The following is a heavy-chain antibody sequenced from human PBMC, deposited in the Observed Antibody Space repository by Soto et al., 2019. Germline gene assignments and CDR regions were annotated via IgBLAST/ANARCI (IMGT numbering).Heavy chain of an antibody. CDR2: IKQDGSEK. D-gene: IGHD3-22*01. CDR1: GFTFSNYW. Sequence: GGSLRLSCAASGFTFSNYWMNWVRQAPGKGLEWVANIKQDGSEKNYVDSVKGRFTISRDNAKNSLYLQMNSLSAEDTAVFYCAKDGPDDSSGYFSFEYWGQGTLVTVSS. CDR3: AKDGPDDSSGYFSFEY. V-gene: IGHV3-7*03. J-gene: IGHJ4*02.